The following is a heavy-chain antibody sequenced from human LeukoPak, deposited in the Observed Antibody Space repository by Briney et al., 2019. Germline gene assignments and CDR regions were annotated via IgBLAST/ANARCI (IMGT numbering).Heavy chain of an antibody. CDR2: IKKDGSEK. J-gene: IGHJ4*02. V-gene: IGHV3-7*01. D-gene: IGHD3-22*01. Sequence: GGSLRLSCAASGFTFSSYWMSCVRQAPGKGLEWVANIKKDGSEKYYVDSVKGRFTISRDNSKNSLYLQMNSLRAEDTAVYYCARDLYRIVVVPDYFDYWGQGTLVTVSS. CDR1: GFTFSSYW. CDR3: ARDLYRIVVVPDYFDY.